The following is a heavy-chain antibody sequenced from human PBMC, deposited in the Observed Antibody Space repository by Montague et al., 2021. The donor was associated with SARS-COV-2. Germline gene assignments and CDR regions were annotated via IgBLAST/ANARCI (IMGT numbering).Heavy chain of an antibody. CDR1: GGSFSGCY. V-gene: IGHV4-34*01. Sequence: SESLSLTCAVYGGSFSGCYWSWIRQHPGKGLEWIGESNHSGSTNYNPSLKSRVTISVDTSKNQFSLKLSSVTAADTAVYYCARGGGNAADYYNYTMDVWGQGTTVTVFS. D-gene: IGHD4-23*01. CDR3: ARGGGNAADYYNYTMDV. J-gene: IGHJ6*02. CDR2: SNHSGST.